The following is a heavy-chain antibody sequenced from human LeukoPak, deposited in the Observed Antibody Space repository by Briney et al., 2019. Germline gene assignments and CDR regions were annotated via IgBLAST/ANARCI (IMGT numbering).Heavy chain of an antibody. D-gene: IGHD1-1*01. CDR1: GFTFSSYA. CDR2: ISNDGSNK. CDR3: ARDPVSIALQINSDY. V-gene: IGHV3-30*04. Sequence: SLRLSCAASGFTFSSYAMHWVRQAPGKGLEWVTVISNDGSNKYYADSVKGRFTISRDNSKNTLYLQMNSLRAEDTALYYCARDPVSIALQINSDYWGQGTLVTVTS. J-gene: IGHJ4*02.